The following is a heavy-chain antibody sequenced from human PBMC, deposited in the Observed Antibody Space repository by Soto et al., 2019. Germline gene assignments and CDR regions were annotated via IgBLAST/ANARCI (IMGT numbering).Heavy chain of an antibody. J-gene: IGHJ4*02. Sequence: GGSLRLSCAASGFSFSIFEMNWVRQAPGKGLEWLAYIISGTSRTTYYADSVKGRFTISRDNTKNSVYLQMSSLRDEDTGVYFCVGGGLPYFDYWGQGVLVTVSS. CDR2: IISGTSRTT. CDR1: GFSFSIFE. V-gene: IGHV3-48*03. D-gene: IGHD3-16*01. CDR3: VGGGLPYFDY.